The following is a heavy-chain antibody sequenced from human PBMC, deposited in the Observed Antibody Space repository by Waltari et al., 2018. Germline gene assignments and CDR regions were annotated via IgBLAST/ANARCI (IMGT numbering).Heavy chain of an antibody. Sequence: QLQLQESGPGLVKPSETLSLTCTVSGCSISSSSYYWGWIRQPPGKGLEWIGSIYYSGSTYYNPSLKSRVTISVDTSKNQFSLKLSSVTAADTAVYYCARHTAGYSSGWTLDYWGQGTLVTVSS. CDR1: GCSISSSSYY. V-gene: IGHV4-39*01. CDR2: IYYSGST. J-gene: IGHJ4*02. D-gene: IGHD6-19*01. CDR3: ARHTAGYSSGWTLDY.